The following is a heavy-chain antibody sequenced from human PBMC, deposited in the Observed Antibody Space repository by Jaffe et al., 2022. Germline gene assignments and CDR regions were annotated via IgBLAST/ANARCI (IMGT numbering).Heavy chain of an antibody. CDR1: GGSISSSSYY. V-gene: IGHV4-39*01. CDR2: IYYSGST. J-gene: IGHJ6*03. CDR3: ARHCYSSGWDRDPPYMDV. D-gene: IGHD6-19*01. Sequence: QLQLQESGPGLVKPSETLSLTCTVSGGSISSSSYYWGWIRQPPGKGLEWIGSIYYSGSTYYNPSLKSRVTISVDTSKNQFSLKLSSVTAADTAVYYCARHCYSSGWDRDPPYMDVWGKGTTVTVSS.